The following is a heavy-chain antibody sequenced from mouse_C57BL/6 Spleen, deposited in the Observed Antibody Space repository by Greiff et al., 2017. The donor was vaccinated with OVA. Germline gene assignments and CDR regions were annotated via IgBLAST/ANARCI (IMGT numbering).Heavy chain of an antibody. CDR2: IYPGDGDT. Sequence: VQGVESGPELVKPGASVKISCKASGYAFSSSWMNWVKQRPGKGLEWIGRIYPGDGDTNYNGKFKGKATLTADKSSSTAYMQLSSLTSEDSAVYFCARGGDAMDYWGQGTSVTVSS. V-gene: IGHV1-82*01. CDR3: ARGGDAMDY. CDR1: GYAFSSSW. J-gene: IGHJ4*01.